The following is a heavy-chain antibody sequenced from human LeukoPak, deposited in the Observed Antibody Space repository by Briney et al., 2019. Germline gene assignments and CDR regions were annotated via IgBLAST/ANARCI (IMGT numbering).Heavy chain of an antibody. CDR1: GGSLRSDRHN. D-gene: IGHD2-15*01. V-gene: IGHV4-39*07. Sequence: AETLSLTCSVSGGSLRSDRHNWAWVRQSADKGLEHIGSVDQTGSPYYNPPLKSRVTISVDTSNKQFSLNLTSVTAADTAVYYCARDLGGYPFFMDVWGKGITVTVSS. CDR2: VDQTGSP. CDR3: ARDLGGYPFFMDV. J-gene: IGHJ6*03.